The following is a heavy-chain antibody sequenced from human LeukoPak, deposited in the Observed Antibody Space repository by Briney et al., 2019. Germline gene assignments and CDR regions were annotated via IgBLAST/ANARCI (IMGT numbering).Heavy chain of an antibody. Sequence: SETLSLTCTVSGGSISSGGYYWSWIRQPPGKGLEWIGYIYHSGSTYYNPSLKSRVTISVDRSKNQFSLKLSSVTAADTAVYYCARQLYIVVVPAALDYWGQGTLVTVSS. CDR1: GGSISSGGYY. V-gene: IGHV4-30-2*01. D-gene: IGHD2-2*01. CDR3: ARQLYIVVVPAALDY. J-gene: IGHJ4*02. CDR2: IYHSGST.